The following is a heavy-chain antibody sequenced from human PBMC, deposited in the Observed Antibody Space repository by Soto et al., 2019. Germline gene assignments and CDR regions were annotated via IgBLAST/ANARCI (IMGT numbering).Heavy chain of an antibody. CDR3: ARAPYDILTGYYPYYYYYGMDV. V-gene: IGHV1-69*12. CDR2: IIPIFGTA. D-gene: IGHD3-9*01. CDR1: GGTFSSYA. J-gene: IGHJ6*02. Sequence: QVQLVQSGAEVKKPGSSVKVSCKASGGTFSSYAISWVRQAPGQGLEWMGGIIPIFGTANYAQKFQGRVTITADESTSTAYMELSSLRSEGTAVYYCARAPYDILTGYYPYYYYYGMDVWGQGTTVTVSS.